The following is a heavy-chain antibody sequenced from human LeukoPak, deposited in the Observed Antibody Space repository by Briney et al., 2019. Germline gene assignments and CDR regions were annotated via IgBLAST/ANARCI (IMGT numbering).Heavy chain of an antibody. D-gene: IGHD5-12*01. CDR2: VYYSGST. Sequence: SETLSLTCTVSGGSVRSDSYYWSWIRQPPGKGLEWIGYVYYSGSTNYNPSLKSRVTISVDTSKNQFSLKLSSVTAADTAVYYCARDRGPYSGYDSYYFDYWGQGTLVTVSS. V-gene: IGHV4-61*01. CDR1: GGSVRSDSYY. CDR3: ARDRGPYSGYDSYYFDY. J-gene: IGHJ4*02.